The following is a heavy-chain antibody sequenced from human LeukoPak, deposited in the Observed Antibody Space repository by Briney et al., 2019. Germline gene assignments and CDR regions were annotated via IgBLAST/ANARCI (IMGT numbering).Heavy chain of an antibody. Sequence: AGRSLRLSCAASGFTFSSYGMHWVRQAPGKGLEWVAVIWYDGSNKYYADSVKGRFTISRDNAKNSLYLQMNSLRAEDTAVYYCARDLSYYDSSGYSEVYYFDYWGQGTLVTVSS. D-gene: IGHD3-22*01. V-gene: IGHV3-33*01. CDR1: GFTFSSYG. CDR3: ARDLSYYDSSGYSEVYYFDY. J-gene: IGHJ4*02. CDR2: IWYDGSNK.